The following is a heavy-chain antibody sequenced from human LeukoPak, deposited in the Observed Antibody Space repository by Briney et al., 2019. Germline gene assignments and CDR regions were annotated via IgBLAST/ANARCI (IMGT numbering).Heavy chain of an antibody. D-gene: IGHD6-13*01. CDR1: GFTFSSYA. CDR2: ISGSGGST. CDR3: AKDTGRYSSNLFDY. J-gene: IGHJ4*02. Sequence: PGGSLRLSCAASGFTFSSYAMSWVRQAPGKGPEWVSAISGSGGSTYYADSVKGRFTISRDNSKNTLYLQMNSLRAEDTAVYYCAKDTGRYSSNLFDYWGQGTLVTVSS. V-gene: IGHV3-23*01.